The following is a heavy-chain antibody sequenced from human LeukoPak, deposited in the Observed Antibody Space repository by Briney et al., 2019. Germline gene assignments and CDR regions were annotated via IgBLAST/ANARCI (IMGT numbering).Heavy chain of an antibody. CDR2: INTNTGNP. V-gene: IGHV7-4-1*02. Sequence: GASVKVSCKASGYTFTSYTMSWVRQAPGQGLEWMGWINTNTGNPTYAQGFTGRFVFSLDTSVGTAYLQISSLKAEDTAVYYCARRRYSSSSGAYYFDYWGQGTLVTASS. D-gene: IGHD6-6*01. CDR1: GYTFTSYT. CDR3: ARRRYSSSSGAYYFDY. J-gene: IGHJ4*02.